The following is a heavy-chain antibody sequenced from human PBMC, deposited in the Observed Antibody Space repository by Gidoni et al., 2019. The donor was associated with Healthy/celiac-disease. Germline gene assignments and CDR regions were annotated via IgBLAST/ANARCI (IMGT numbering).Heavy chain of an antibody. CDR1: GFTFSSYG. D-gene: IGHD1-26*01. CDR3: AKDLNLIVEAFDY. CDR2: ISYDGSNK. V-gene: IGHV3-30*18. J-gene: IGHJ4*02. Sequence: QVQLVESGGGVVQPGRSLRLSCAASGFTFSSYGMHWVRQAPGKGLEWVAVISYDGSNKYYADSVKGRFTISRDNSKNTLYLQMNSLRAEDTAVYYCAKDLNLIVEAFDYWGQGTLVTVSS.